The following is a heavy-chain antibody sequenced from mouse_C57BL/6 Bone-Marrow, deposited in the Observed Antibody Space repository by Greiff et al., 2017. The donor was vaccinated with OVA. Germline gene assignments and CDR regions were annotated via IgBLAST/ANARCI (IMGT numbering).Heavy chain of an antibody. CDR3: TRRGGSQRGFAY. V-gene: IGHV1-15*01. CDR1: GYTFTDYE. D-gene: IGHD6-1*01. J-gene: IGHJ3*01. Sequence: QVQLQQSGAELVRPGASVTLSCKASGYTFTDYEMHWVKQTPVHGLEWIGAIDPETGGTAYNQKFKGKAILTADKSYSTAYMELRSLTSEDSAVYYCTRRGGSQRGFAYWGQGTLVTVSA. CDR2: IDPETGGT.